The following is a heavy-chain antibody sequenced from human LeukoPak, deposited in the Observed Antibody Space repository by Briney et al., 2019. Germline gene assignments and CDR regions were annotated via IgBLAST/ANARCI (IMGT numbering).Heavy chain of an antibody. CDR3: ARDAARTTTPGGPDY. J-gene: IGHJ4*02. CDR1: GYTSASYG. D-gene: IGHD1-1*01. Sequence: ASVKVSCKASGYTSASYGISWVRQAPGQGLEWMGWISAYNDDTKFAQNLQGRLTMTTDTSTGTAYMELRTLTSDDTALYYCARDAARTTTPGGPDYWGQGTLVTVSS. V-gene: IGHV1-18*01. CDR2: ISAYNDDT.